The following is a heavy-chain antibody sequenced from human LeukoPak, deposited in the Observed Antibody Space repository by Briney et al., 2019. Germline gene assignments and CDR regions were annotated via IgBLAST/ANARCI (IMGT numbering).Heavy chain of an antibody. V-gene: IGHV3-23*01. CDR1: GFTFSSYA. CDR2: ISGSGGRT. D-gene: IGHD3-9*01. CDR3: AKNIYDILTGYNY. J-gene: IGHJ4*02. Sequence: GGSLRLSCVASGFTFSSYAMAWVRQAPGKGLEWVSAISGSGGRTYYADSVKGRFTISRDNSKNTLYLQMNSLRAEDTAVYYCAKNIYDILTGYNYWGQGTLVTVSS.